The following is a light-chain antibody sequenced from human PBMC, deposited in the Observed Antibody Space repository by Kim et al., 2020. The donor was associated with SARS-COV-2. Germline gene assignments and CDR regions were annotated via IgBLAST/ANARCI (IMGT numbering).Light chain of an antibody. Sequence: ETLMTQSPATLSVSPGERATLSCRASQSISSNLAWYQQKPGQAPRLLIYGASTRATGVPARFSGSGSGTEFTLTVSSLQSEDFAVYYCQMYNSWPTFGGGTKVDIK. CDR1: QSISSN. CDR2: GAS. CDR3: QMYNSWPT. J-gene: IGKJ4*01. V-gene: IGKV3-15*01.